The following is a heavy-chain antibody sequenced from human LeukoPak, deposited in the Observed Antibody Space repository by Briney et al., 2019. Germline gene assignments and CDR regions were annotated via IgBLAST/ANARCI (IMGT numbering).Heavy chain of an antibody. CDR1: GFTFSSYA. D-gene: IGHD1-26*01. V-gene: IGHV3-23*01. CDR3: AKSSGMGTTTDQFQDY. CDR2: ISDSGGST. J-gene: IGHJ4*02. Sequence: GGSLRLSCAASGFTFSSYAMSWVRQAPGKGLVWVSTISDSGGSTFYADSVKGRFTISRDNSKNTLYLQMNSLRAEDTAVYYCAKSSGMGTTTDQFQDYWGQGTLVTVSS.